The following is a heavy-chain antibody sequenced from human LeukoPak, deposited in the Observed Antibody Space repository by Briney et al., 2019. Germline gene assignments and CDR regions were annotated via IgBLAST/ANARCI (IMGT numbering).Heavy chain of an antibody. CDR3: ATRDITMIVVWGPLYAFDI. V-gene: IGHV1-24*01. CDR2: FDPEDGET. J-gene: IGHJ3*02. D-gene: IGHD3-22*01. Sequence: GASVKVSCKVSGYTLTELSMHWVRQAPGKGLEWMGGFDPEDGETIYAQKFQGRVTMTEDTSTDTAYMELSSLRSEDTAVYYCATRDITMIVVWGPLYAFDIWGQGTMVTVSS. CDR1: GYTLTELS.